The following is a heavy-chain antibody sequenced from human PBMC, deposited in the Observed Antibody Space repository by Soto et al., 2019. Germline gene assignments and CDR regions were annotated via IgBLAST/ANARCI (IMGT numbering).Heavy chain of an antibody. V-gene: IGHV4-38-2*02. CDR3: ARDLYYDILTGLNWFDH. CDR1: GYSISSGYY. D-gene: IGHD3-9*01. CDR2: IYHSGST. J-gene: IGHJ5*02. Sequence: XETLSLTCAVSGYSISSGYYWGWIRQPPGKGLEWIGSIYHSGSTYYNPSLKSRVTISVDTSKNQFSLKLSSVTAADTAVYYCARDLYYDILTGLNWFDHWGQGTLVTVSS.